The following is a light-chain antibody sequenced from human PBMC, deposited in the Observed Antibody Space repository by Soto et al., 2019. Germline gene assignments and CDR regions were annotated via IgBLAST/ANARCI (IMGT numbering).Light chain of an antibody. J-gene: IGKJ1*01. CDR2: GAS. CDR3: QHYGSAGT. Sequence: EIVLTQSPGTLSLSPGEGATLSCRASQSFSSSYLAWYQQKPGQAPRLLIYGASSRATGIPDRFSGSGFGTDFTLTISRLEPEDFAVYYCQHYGSAGTFGQGTKVEVK. CDR1: QSFSSSY. V-gene: IGKV3-20*01.